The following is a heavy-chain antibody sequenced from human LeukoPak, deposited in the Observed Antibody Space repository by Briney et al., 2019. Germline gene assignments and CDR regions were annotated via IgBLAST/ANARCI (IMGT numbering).Heavy chain of an antibody. CDR1: GYTFTGYY. Sequence: ASVKVSCKASGYTFTGYYMHWVRQAPGQGLEWMGWINPNSGGTNCAQKFQGRVTMTRDTSISTAYMELSRLRSDDTAVYYCARDWKYYYDSSGSDYWGQGTLVTVSS. D-gene: IGHD3-22*01. CDR3: ARDWKYYYDSSGSDY. CDR2: INPNSGGT. V-gene: IGHV1-2*02. J-gene: IGHJ4*02.